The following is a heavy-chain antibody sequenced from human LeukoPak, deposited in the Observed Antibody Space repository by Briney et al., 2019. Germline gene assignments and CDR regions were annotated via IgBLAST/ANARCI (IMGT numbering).Heavy chain of an antibody. Sequence: ASVKVSCKTSGYTFTGYYMHWVRQAPGQGLEWMGWISPNNGGTNYAQKFQGRVTMTRDTSISTAYMELSRLRSDDTAVYYCARVTTYCSTTSCPYFDYWGQGTLVTVSS. D-gene: IGHD2-2*01. CDR3: ARVTTYCSTTSCPYFDY. CDR2: ISPNNGGT. J-gene: IGHJ4*02. V-gene: IGHV1-2*02. CDR1: GYTFTGYY.